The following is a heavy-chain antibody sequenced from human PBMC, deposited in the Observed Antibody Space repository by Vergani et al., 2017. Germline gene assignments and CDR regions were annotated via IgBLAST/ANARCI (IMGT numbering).Heavy chain of an antibody. CDR3: AREGRQHLSN. V-gene: IGHV6-1*01. J-gene: IGHJ4*02. CDR1: GDSVSSNSAA. Sequence: QVQLQQSGPGLVKPSETLLLTCALSGDSVSSNSAAWNWIWQSPSRGLEWLGRTYYRSKCYNDYAVSVKSRITINPYTSKNQFSLQLNSVTPEDTAVYYCAREGRQHLSNWGQGTLVTVSS. D-gene: IGHD6-13*01. CDR2: TYYRSKCYN.